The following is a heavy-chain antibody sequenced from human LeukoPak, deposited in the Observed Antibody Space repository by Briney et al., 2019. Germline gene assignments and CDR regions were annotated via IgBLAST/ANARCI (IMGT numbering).Heavy chain of an antibody. J-gene: IGHJ4*02. V-gene: IGHV4-59*08. Sequence: SETLSLTCTVSGGSISNYYWSWIRQPPGKGLEWIGYIYYTGNTNYNPSLRSRVTISVDTSKNQFSLNLTSVTAADTAVYYCARHGSPCSRLWFWGQGTLVTVSS. D-gene: IGHD2-21*01. CDR2: IYYTGNT. CDR3: ARHGSPCSRLWF. CDR1: GGSISNYY.